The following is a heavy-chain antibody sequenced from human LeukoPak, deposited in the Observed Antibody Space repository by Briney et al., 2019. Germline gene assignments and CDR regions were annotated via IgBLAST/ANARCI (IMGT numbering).Heavy chain of an antibody. CDR2: ISSSSSYI. CDR1: GFTFSSYS. D-gene: IGHD1-26*01. CDR3: AKEIVGATIWFDH. V-gene: IGHV3-21*01. J-gene: IGHJ5*02. Sequence: GGSLRLSCAASGFTFSSYSMNWVRQAPGKGLEWVSSISSSSSYIYYADSVKGRFTISRDNAKNSLYLQMNSLRAEDTAVYYCAKEIVGATIWFDHWGRGALVTVSS.